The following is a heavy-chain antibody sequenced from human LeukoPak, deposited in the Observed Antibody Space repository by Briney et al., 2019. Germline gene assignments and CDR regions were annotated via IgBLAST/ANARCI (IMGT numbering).Heavy chain of an antibody. J-gene: IGHJ6*03. V-gene: IGHV4-59*11. D-gene: IGHD5-24*01. Sequence: SETLSLTCTVSGDSISSHYLGWIRQPAGKGLEWIGYIYYSGSTNYNPSLKSRVTISVDTSKNQFSLKLSSVTAADTAVYYCARYPPRDTSYKISSEGYYYYYMDVWGKGTTVTVSS. CDR1: GDSISSHY. CDR2: IYYSGST. CDR3: ARYPPRDTSYKISSEGYYYYYMDV.